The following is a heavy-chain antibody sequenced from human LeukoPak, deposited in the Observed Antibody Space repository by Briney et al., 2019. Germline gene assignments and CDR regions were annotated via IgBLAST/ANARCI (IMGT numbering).Heavy chain of an antibody. V-gene: IGHV4-59*01. D-gene: IGHD6-13*01. J-gene: IGHJ5*02. CDR1: GGSISTYY. Sequence: SETLSLTCTVSGGSISTYYWNWIRQPPGKGLEWIGYIYHSGSTNYNPSLQSRVTISVDTSKNQFSLNLNSVTAADTAVYYCARYSSSWFNWFDPWGQGTLVIVSS. CDR2: IYHSGST. CDR3: ARYSSSWFNWFDP.